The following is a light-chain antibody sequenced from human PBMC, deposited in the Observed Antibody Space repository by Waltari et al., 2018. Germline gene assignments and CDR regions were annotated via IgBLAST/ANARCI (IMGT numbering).Light chain of an antibody. J-gene: IGKJ1*01. V-gene: IGKV3-20*01. Sequence: TQSPGTLSLSPGERATLSCRASQSVTRTLAWYQQKPGQAPRLLIYGASNRATGIPDRFSGSGSGTDFSLTISRLEPEDFAVYYCQHYLRLPATFGQGPRWKSN. CDR3: QHYLRLPAT. CDR1: QSVTRT. CDR2: GAS.